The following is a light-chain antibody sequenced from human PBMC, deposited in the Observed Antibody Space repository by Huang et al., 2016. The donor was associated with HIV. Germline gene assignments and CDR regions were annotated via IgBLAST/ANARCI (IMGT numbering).Light chain of an antibody. CDR2: DAS. CDR1: QSIGKH. V-gene: IGKV1-39*01. Sequence: DRVTITCRASQSIGKHLTWYQQKSGKTPKLLIYDASNLQSRVPSTFSGGGSATDFTLTFISLQPDDFATYYCQQSYSFPTFGQGTKLE. J-gene: IGKJ2*01. CDR3: QQSYSFPT.